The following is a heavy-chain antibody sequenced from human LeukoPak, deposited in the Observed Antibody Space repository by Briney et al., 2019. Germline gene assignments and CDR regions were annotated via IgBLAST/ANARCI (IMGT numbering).Heavy chain of an antibody. Sequence: ASVKVSCKASGYTFTSYGISRVRQAPGQGLEWMGWISAYNGNTNYAQKLQGRVTMTTDTSTSTAYMELRSLRSDDTAVYYCARDSPIVVVPAAMAHYGMDVWGQGTTVTVSS. V-gene: IGHV1-18*01. CDR2: ISAYNGNT. D-gene: IGHD2-2*01. CDR3: ARDSPIVVVPAAMAHYGMDV. CDR1: GYTFTSYG. J-gene: IGHJ6*02.